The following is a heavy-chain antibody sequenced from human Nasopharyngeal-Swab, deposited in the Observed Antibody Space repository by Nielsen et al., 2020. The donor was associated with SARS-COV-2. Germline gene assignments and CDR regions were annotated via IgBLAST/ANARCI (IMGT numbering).Heavy chain of an antibody. CDR3: ARDVRIFGVVIITYYYYYYMDV. J-gene: IGHJ6*03. V-gene: IGHV3-7*01. D-gene: IGHD3-3*01. CDR2: IKQDGSEK. CDR1: GFTFSSYW. Sequence: GESLKISCAASGFTFSSYWMSWVRQAPGKGLEWVANIKQDGSEKYYVGSVKGRFTISRDNAKNSLYLQMNSLRAEDTAVYYCARDVRIFGVVIITYYYYYYMDVWGKGTTVTVSS.